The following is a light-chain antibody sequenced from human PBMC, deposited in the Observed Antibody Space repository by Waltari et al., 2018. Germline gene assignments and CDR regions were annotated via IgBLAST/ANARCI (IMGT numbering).Light chain of an antibody. CDR2: DVS. J-gene: IGLJ3*02. V-gene: IGLV2-14*01. Sequence: QSALTQPASVSGSPGQSITISCTGTSSDVGGYNYVSWYQQHPGKAPKLIIYDVSKRPSVVSNRFSGSKSGNTASLTISGLQAEDEADFYCSSYTSSSTLLFGGGTKLTVL. CDR3: SSYTSSSTLL. CDR1: SSDVGGYNY.